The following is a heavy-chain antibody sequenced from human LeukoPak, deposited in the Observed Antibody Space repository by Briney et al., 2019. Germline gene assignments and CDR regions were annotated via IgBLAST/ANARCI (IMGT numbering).Heavy chain of an antibody. Sequence: GGSLRLSCAASGFTFDDYAMHWVRQAPGKGLEWVSSISTNSGSMDYADSMKGRFVISRDNAKNSLYLQMNSLRPEDTALYYCAKTTGTNDAFDTWGQGTMVTVSS. CDR3: AKTTGTNDAFDT. J-gene: IGHJ3*02. D-gene: IGHD1-1*01. CDR2: ISTNSGSM. CDR1: GFTFDDYA. V-gene: IGHV3-9*01.